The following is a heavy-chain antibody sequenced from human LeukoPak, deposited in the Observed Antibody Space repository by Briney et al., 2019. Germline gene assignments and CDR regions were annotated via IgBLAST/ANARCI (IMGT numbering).Heavy chain of an antibody. J-gene: IGHJ4*02. Sequence: GEALIISCTASGYIFTGFWIGLVRETPGKSQEWVGIIYHYVYETGYHQSFQAQVTISADKSITTAYLQWSSLKASDTAMYYCARHIGYSDWNPDYWGQGTLVTVSS. D-gene: IGHD1-1*01. CDR2: IYHYVYET. V-gene: IGHV5-51*01. CDR1: GYIFTGFW. CDR3: ARHIGYSDWNPDY.